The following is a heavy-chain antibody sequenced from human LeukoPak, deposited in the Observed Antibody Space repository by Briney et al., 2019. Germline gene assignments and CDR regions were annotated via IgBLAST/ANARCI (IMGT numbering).Heavy chain of an antibody. CDR2: ITSTSRTI. CDR1: GFNFNDYS. CDR3: ARYFPDNSLFDL. D-gene: IGHD5-24*01. V-gene: IGHV3-21*06. J-gene: IGHJ4*02. Sequence: PGGSLRLSCEVSGFNFNDYSMHWVRQASGKGLEWVASITSTSRTILYADSVRGRFIVSRDNAKNTVSLEMNSLRGEDAALYYCARYFPDNSLFDLWGRGTLVSVSS.